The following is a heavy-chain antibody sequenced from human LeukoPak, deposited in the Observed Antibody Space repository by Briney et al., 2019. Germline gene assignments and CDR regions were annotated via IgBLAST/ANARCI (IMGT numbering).Heavy chain of an antibody. V-gene: IGHV3-53*05. CDR1: GVTVSSHY. Sequence: QPGGSLRLSCAASGVTVSSHYMNWVRRAPGKGLEWVSVIYGVDGTSYADSVKGRFTISRDNSKNTVYLQMNSLRVDDTAVYYCASDLLYWGQGTLVTVSS. CDR3: ASDLLY. D-gene: IGHD2-15*01. CDR2: IYGVDGT. J-gene: IGHJ4*02.